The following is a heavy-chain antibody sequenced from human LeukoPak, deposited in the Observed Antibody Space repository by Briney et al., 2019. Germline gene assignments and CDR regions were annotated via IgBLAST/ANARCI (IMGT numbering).Heavy chain of an antibody. CDR2: ISGSGSGGST. CDR3: AKDLLRESLYFDY. V-gene: IGHV3-23*01. J-gene: IGHJ4*02. CDR1: GFTFSSSA. Sequence: GGSLRLSCAASGFTFSSSAMSWVRQAPGKGLEWVSSISGSGSGGSTYYADSVKGRFTISRDNSKNTLSLQMTSMRAEDTAVYYCAKDLLRESLYFDYWGQGTLVTVSS. D-gene: IGHD5-12*01.